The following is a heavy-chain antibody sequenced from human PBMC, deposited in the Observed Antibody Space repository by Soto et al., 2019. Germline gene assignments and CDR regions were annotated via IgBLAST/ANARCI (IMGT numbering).Heavy chain of an antibody. CDR3: ARVVHWFDV. CDR1: GFTFSSYW. D-gene: IGHD3-10*01. CDR2: IKPDGREK. Sequence: GGSLRLSCAASGFTFSSYWMIWVRQAPGKGLESVANIKPDGREKYYVDSVKGRFTISRDNAKNSLYLQMNSLRAEDTAVYYCARVVHWFDVWGQGTLVTVSS. V-gene: IGHV3-7*01. J-gene: IGHJ5*02.